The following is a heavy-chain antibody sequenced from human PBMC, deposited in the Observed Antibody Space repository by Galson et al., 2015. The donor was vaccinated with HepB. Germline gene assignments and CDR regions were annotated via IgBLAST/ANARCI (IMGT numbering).Heavy chain of an antibody. CDR3: ARDTPMDGYNYESYFDY. CDR1: GFTFSSYS. Sequence: SLRLSCAASGFTFSSYSMNWVRQAPGKGLEWVSSISSSSSYIYYADPVKGRSTISRDNAKNSLYLQMNSLRAEDTAVYYCARDTPMDGYNYESYFDYWGQGTLVAVSS. V-gene: IGHV3-21*01. D-gene: IGHD5-24*01. CDR2: ISSSSSYI. J-gene: IGHJ4*02.